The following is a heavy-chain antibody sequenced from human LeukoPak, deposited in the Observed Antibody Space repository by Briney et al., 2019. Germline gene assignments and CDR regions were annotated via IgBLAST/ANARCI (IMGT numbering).Heavy chain of an antibody. J-gene: IGHJ5*02. Sequence: PSETLSLTCAVYGGSFSVYYWSWIRQPPGKGLEWIGEINHSGSTNYNPSLKSRVTISVDTSKNQFSLKLSSVTAADTAVYYCARAPYSSSWYGWFDPWGQGTLVTVSS. CDR3: ARAPYSSSWYGWFDP. CDR1: GGSFSVYY. D-gene: IGHD6-13*01. CDR2: INHSGST. V-gene: IGHV4-34*01.